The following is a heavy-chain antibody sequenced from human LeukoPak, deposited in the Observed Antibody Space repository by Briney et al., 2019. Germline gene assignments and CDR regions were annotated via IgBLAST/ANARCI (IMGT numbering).Heavy chain of an antibody. D-gene: IGHD1-26*01. J-gene: IGHJ4*02. Sequence: PGGSLRLSCAASGFTFSSYEMNWVRQAPGKGLEWVSYISSSSSVMNYVDSVKGRFTISRDNAKNSLYLQMTSLRGDDTAVYYCTRDAGRREDFWGQGTLVTVSS. CDR2: ISSSSSVM. CDR1: GFTFSSYE. V-gene: IGHV3-48*01. CDR3: TRDAGRREDF.